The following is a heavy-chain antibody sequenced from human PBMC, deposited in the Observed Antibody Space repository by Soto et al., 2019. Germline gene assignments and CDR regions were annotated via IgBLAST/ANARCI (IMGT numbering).Heavy chain of an antibody. V-gene: IGHV3-30*03. CDR3: ARWVGGSMFDNSGKYDS. CDR2: IAYDGSKT. Sequence: QVQLVESGGGVVQPGRSLRLTCAASGFTFSSNGMHWVRQAPGKGLEWVALIAYDGSKTYSGDSVRGRFTISRDNSENTLFLQMNSLRAEDTAVYYCARWVGGSMFDNSGKYDSWGQGTLVTVSS. J-gene: IGHJ5*01. CDR1: GFTFSSNG. D-gene: IGHD3-22*01.